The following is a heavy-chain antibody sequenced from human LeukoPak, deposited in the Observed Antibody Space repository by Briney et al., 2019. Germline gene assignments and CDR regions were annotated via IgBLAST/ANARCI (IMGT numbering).Heavy chain of an antibody. CDR3: AKFSRATDSY. D-gene: IGHD2-15*01. CDR2: ITSSSTYI. V-gene: IGHV3-21*01. Sequence: GGSLRLSCAASGFTFSSYSMNWVRQAPGKGLEWVSSITSSSTYIYYADSVKGRFTISRDNAKNSLYLQMDSLRAEDTAVYYCAKFSRATDSYWGQGTLVTVSS. CDR1: GFTFSSYS. J-gene: IGHJ4*02.